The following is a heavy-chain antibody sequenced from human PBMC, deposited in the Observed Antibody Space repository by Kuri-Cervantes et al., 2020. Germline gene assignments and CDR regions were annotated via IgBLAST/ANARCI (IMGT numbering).Heavy chain of an antibody. Sequence: LSLTCAASGFTFSNAWMSWVRQAPGKGLEWVAVISYDGSNKYYADSVKGRFTISRDNAKNSLYLQMNSLRAEDTAVYYCARDRYCSGGSCYSDPPTSNYYYYYGMDVWGQGTTVTVSS. V-gene: IGHV3-30*03. CDR1: GFTFSNAW. D-gene: IGHD2-15*01. J-gene: IGHJ6*02. CDR3: ARDRYCSGGSCYSDPPTSNYYYYYGMDV. CDR2: ISYDGSNK.